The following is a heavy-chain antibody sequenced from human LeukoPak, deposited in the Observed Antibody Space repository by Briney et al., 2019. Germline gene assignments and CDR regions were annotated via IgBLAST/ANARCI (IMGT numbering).Heavy chain of an antibody. J-gene: IGHJ4*02. Sequence: PTGGSLRLSCAASGFTFSSYAMSWVRQAPGKGLEWVSGINWNGGSTVYADSVKGRSTISRDNAKNSLYLQMTSLRAEDTALYYCARQNGGAEYGDYGHWGQGILVTVSS. CDR3: ARQNGGAEYGDYGH. D-gene: IGHD4-17*01. V-gene: IGHV3-20*04. CDR2: INWNGGST. CDR1: GFTFSSYA.